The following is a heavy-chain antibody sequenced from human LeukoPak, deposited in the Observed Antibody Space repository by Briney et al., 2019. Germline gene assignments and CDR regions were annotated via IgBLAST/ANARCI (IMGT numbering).Heavy chain of an antibody. CDR2: IYPGDSDT. CDR1: GYSFTNYW. J-gene: IGHJ3*02. V-gene: IGHV5-51*01. D-gene: IGHD2-2*01. Sequence: GESLKISCKASGYSFTNYWFGWVRQMPGKGLEWMGNIYPGDSDTRYSPSFQGQVTTSADKSISTAYLQWSSLKASDTAMYYCAILDRADCSSKRCSRGSGGFDIWGQGTMVTVSS. CDR3: AILDRADCSSKRCSRGSGGFDI.